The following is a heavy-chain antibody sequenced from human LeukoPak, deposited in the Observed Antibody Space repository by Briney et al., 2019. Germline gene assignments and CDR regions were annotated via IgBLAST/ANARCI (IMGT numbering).Heavy chain of an antibody. Sequence: GESLQISSKGSGYSFTSYWIGWVRRMPGKGLEWMGIIYPGDSDTRYSPSFQGQVTISADKSISTAYLQWSSLKASDTAMYYCARGTVTTGFDYWGQGTLVTVPS. J-gene: IGHJ4*02. CDR1: GYSFTSYW. V-gene: IGHV5-51*01. CDR3: ARGTVTTGFDY. D-gene: IGHD4-17*01. CDR2: IYPGDSDT.